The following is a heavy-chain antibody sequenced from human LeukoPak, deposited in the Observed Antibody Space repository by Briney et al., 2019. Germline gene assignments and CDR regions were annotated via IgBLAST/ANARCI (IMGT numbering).Heavy chain of an antibody. CDR3: AGTLNYDILTGYHPIDY. Sequence: SETLSLTCTVSGGSITSYYWSWIRQPAGKGLEWIGHIYSSVSTNCNPSLKSRVTMSVDTSKNQVSLRLTSVTAAGTAVYYCAGTLNYDILTGYHPIDYWGQGTLVTVSS. V-gene: IGHV4-4*07. J-gene: IGHJ4*02. CDR1: GGSITSYY. D-gene: IGHD3-9*01. CDR2: IYSSVST.